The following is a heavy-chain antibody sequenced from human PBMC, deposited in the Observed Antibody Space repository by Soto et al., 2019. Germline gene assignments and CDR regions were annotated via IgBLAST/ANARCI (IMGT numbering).Heavy chain of an antibody. D-gene: IGHD4-17*01. Sequence: TSDTLSLTCAVYGGSINNYYWNWIRQPPGKGLEWIGYIYYSGGTNYNPSLKSRVTISVATSKNQFSLKLSSVTAADTAVYYCARRYGDYFDFWGQGTLVTVSS. J-gene: IGHJ4*02. CDR3: ARRYGDYFDF. CDR1: GGSINNYY. CDR2: IYYSGGT. V-gene: IGHV4-59*08.